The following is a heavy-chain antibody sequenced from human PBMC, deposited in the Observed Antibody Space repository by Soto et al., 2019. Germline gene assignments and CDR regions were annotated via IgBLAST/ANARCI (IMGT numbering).Heavy chain of an antibody. J-gene: IGHJ6*02. CDR1: GGSISSSSYY. CDR2: IYYSGST. CDR3: ARQDGDYYSYYYGMDV. D-gene: IGHD4-17*01. Sequence: SETLSLTCTVSGGSISSSSYYWGWIRQPPGKGLEWIGSIYYSGSTYYNPSLKSRVTISVDTSKNQFSLKLSSVTAADTAVYYCARQDGDYYSYYYGMDVWGQGTTVTVSS. V-gene: IGHV4-39*01.